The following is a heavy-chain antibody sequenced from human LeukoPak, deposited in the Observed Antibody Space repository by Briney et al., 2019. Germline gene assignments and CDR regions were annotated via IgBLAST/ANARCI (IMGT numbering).Heavy chain of an antibody. J-gene: IGHJ4*02. CDR3: ARVTCTSTSCATVDY. CDR1: GFTFSSYW. CDR2: IDSDGSST. V-gene: IGHV3-74*01. D-gene: IGHD2-2*01. Sequence: PGGSLRLSCAASGFTFSSYWMNWVRQAPGKGLVWVSRIDSDGSSTTYADSVKGRFTISRDNAKNTLYLQMNSLRAEDTSIYYCARVTCTSTSCATVDYWGQGTLVTVSS.